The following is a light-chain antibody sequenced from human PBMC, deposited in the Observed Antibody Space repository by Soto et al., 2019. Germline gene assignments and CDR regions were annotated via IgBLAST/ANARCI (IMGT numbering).Light chain of an antibody. V-gene: IGKV1-39*01. Sequence: DIQMTQSPSSLSASVRDRVTLTWRASQSIGRFLNWHQHKPGKAPKXXSYTASTLQSGVPSRFSGSGSGSDFNLTIRSLKPQDFETYYCQQSYTTPLTVGGGTKVDI. CDR3: QQSYTTPLT. CDR1: QSIGRF. J-gene: IGKJ4*01. CDR2: TAS.